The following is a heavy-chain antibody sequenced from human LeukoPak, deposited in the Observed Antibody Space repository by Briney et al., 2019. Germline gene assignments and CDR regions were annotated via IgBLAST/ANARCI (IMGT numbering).Heavy chain of an antibody. V-gene: IGHV4-59*01. CDR2: ISYSGGT. CDR3: ARVPDTSGYFYYFDY. CDR1: GASISTYY. D-gene: IGHD3-22*01. J-gene: IGHJ4*02. Sequence: SETLSLTCTVSGASISTYYWGWIRQPPEKRPEWIGHISYSGGTNYNPSLKSGVTISMDTSKNQFSLNLSSVTAADTAVYYCARVPDTSGYFYYFDYWGRGTLVTVSS.